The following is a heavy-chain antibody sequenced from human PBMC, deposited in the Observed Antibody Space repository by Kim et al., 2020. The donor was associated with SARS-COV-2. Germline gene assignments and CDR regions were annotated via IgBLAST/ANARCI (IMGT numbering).Heavy chain of an antibody. V-gene: IGHV1-18*01. CDR2: ISAYNGNT. J-gene: IGHJ6*02. CDR1: GYTFTSYG. Sequence: ASVKVSCKASGYTFTSYGISWVRQAPGQGLEGMGWISAYNGNTNYAQKLQGRVTMTTDTSTSTAYMELRSLRSDDTAVYYCARAPDSYGYYYYGMDVWGQGTTVTVSS. CDR3: ARAPDSYGYYYYGMDV. D-gene: IGHD5-18*01.